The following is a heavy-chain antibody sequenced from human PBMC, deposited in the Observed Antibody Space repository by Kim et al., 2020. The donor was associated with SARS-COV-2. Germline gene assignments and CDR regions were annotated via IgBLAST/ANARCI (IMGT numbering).Heavy chain of an antibody. Sequence: GGSLRLSCTVSALTFRNSWMSWVRQAPEKGLEWVANINQDGSEKYYVDSVKGRFTISRDNANNSLHLQMNSLRAEDTALYYCATLGSVGWYYYFDSWGQG. CDR3: ATLGSVGWYYYFDS. V-gene: IGHV3-7*01. J-gene: IGHJ4*02. D-gene: IGHD6-19*01. CDR2: INQDGSEK. CDR1: ALTFRNSW.